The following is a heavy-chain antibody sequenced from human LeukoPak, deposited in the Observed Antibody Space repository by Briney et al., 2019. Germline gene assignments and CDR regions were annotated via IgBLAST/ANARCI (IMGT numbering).Heavy chain of an antibody. CDR2: INQDGSQK. CDR1: GFTLSTNW. V-gene: IGHV3-7*01. CDR3: ARLPSAANDY. D-gene: IGHD2-15*01. Sequence: PGGSLRLSCAASGFTLSTNWMNWVRPAPGRGLEWVANINQDGSQKQYVDSVRGRFTISKDNTRNILYLQMNSLRAEDTAVYYCARLPSAANDYWGQGTLVTVSS. J-gene: IGHJ4*02.